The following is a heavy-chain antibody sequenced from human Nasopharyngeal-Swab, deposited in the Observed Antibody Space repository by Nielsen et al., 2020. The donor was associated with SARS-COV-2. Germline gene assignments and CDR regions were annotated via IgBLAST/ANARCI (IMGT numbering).Heavy chain of an antibody. J-gene: IGHJ4*02. CDR3: ARGLTYFFDSGSYYPLGF. CDR2: INHDGS. CDR1: GGSFSGYY. D-gene: IGHD3-22*01. Sequence: SKTLSLTCAVYGGSFSGYYWTWIRQPPGKGLEWIGEINHDGSNNNPSLGSRVIISGDTSKNQFSLKLYSVTAADTAVYYCARGLTYFFDSGSYYPLGFWGQGTLVTVSS. V-gene: IGHV4-34*01.